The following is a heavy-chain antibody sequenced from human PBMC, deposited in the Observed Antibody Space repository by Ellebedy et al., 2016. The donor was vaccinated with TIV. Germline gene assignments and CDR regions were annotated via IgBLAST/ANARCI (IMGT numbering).Heavy chain of an antibody. D-gene: IGHD3-16*01. J-gene: IGHJ6*02. V-gene: IGHV3-7*03. Sequence: GESLKISCAASGFTFSIYWMSWVRQAPGKGLECVANIKQDGSEKSYVDSVKGRFTISRDNAKNSLYLQMNSLRAEDTAVYYCAKDQKRLGYYYYYGMDVWGQGTTVTVSS. CDR2: IKQDGSEK. CDR1: GFTFSIYW. CDR3: AKDQKRLGYYYYYGMDV.